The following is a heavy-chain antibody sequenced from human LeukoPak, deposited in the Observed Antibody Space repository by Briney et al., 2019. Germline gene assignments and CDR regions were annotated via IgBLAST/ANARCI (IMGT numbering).Heavy chain of an antibody. CDR2: IYHSGST. D-gene: IGHD1-1*01. V-gene: IGHV4-38-2*02. Sequence: PSETLSLTCTVSGYSIRSDYYWGWIRQPPGKGLEWIGSIYHSGSTNYNPSLKSRVTISVDTSKNQFSLKLSSVTAADTAVYYCARHGGVSTGSLERRRKYNWFDPWGQGTLVTVSS. J-gene: IGHJ5*02. CDR1: GYSIRSDYY. CDR3: ARHGGVSTGSLERRRKYNWFDP.